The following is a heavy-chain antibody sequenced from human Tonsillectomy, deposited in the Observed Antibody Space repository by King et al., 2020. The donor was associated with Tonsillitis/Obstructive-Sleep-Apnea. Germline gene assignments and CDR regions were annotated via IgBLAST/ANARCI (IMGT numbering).Heavy chain of an antibody. V-gene: IGHV3-30*04. J-gene: IGHJ4*02. CDR3: ARARLEVVEVGSDF. CDR1: GFTFSSYS. Sequence: VQLVESGGGVVQPGRSLRLSCAASGFTFSSYSMHWVRQAPDKGLEWVAVISYDGNNKYYADSVKGRFTLSRDDSKSTLYLQMNSLRAEDTATYYCARARLEVVEVGSDFWGQGTPVTVSS. CDR2: ISYDGNNK. D-gene: IGHD3-22*01.